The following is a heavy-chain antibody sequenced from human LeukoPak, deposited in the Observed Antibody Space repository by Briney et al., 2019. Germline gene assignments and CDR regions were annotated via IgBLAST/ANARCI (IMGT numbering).Heavy chain of an antibody. Sequence: GGSLRLSCAPSGFTFSSYGMRWVRQAPGKWLEWVAVIWYDVSNKYNDSSVKGRFTISRDNSKDTLYLKMNSLSAEDTAVYYCARGAADDYGDYCPRDWGQGTLVTVSS. CDR2: IWYDVSNK. V-gene: IGHV3-33*01. J-gene: IGHJ4*02. CDR3: ARGAADDYGDYCPRD. D-gene: IGHD4-17*01. CDR1: GFTFSSYG.